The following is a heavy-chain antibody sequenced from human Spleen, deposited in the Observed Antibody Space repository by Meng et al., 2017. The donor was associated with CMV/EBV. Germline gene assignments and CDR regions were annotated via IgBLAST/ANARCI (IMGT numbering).Heavy chain of an antibody. J-gene: IGHJ4*02. Sequence: QVQLQPGGAGLLKPSETPSLPCAGYGGSFSGYYWSWIRQPPGKGLEWIGEINHSGSTNYNPSLKSRVTISVDTSKNQFSLKLSSVTAADTAVYYCATGTTGFISYWGQGTLVTVSS. D-gene: IGHD4-17*01. CDR3: ATGTTGFISY. V-gene: IGHV4-34*01. CDR2: INHSGST. CDR1: GGSFSGYY.